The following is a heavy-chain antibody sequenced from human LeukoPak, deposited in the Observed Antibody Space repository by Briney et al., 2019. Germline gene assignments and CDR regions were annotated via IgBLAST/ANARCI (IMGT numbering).Heavy chain of an antibody. CDR2: ISGSGGST. CDR3: AKEGVVAYYYYYMDV. CDR1: GITFSSYA. D-gene: IGHD2-15*01. V-gene: IGHV3-23*01. Sequence: PGGSLRLSCAASGITFSSYAMHWVRQAPGKGLEWVSGISGSGGSTYYADSVKGRFTISRDNSKNTLYLQMNSLRAEDTAVYYCAKEGVVAYYYYYMDVWGKGTTVTVSS. J-gene: IGHJ6*03.